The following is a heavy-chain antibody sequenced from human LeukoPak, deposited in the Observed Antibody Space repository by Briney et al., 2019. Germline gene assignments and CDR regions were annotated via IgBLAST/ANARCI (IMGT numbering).Heavy chain of an antibody. Sequence: TSETLSLTCTVSGGSISSGGYYWSWIRQHPGKGLEWIGYIYYSGSTYYNPSLKSRVTISVDTSKNQFSLKLSSVTAADTAVYYCARGYSSSPYYFDYWGQGTLVTVSS. D-gene: IGHD6-13*01. CDR3: ARGYSSSPYYFDY. CDR2: IYYSGST. J-gene: IGHJ4*02. CDR1: GGSISSGGYY. V-gene: IGHV4-31*03.